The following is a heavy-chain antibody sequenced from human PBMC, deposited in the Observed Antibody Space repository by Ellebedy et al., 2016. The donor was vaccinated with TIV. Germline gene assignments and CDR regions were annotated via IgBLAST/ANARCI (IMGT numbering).Heavy chain of an antibody. CDR2: ISYSGDLM. CDR1: GFTFSGYY. Sequence: PGGSLRLSCAASGFTFSGYYMSWFRQAPGKGPEWVSYISYSGDLMYYADSVKGRFTTSRDNAENSLYLQMNSLRAEDTAVYYCARLGGIAAAGASDYWGQGTLVIVSS. D-gene: IGHD6-13*01. V-gene: IGHV3-11*01. CDR3: ARLGGIAAAGASDY. J-gene: IGHJ4*02.